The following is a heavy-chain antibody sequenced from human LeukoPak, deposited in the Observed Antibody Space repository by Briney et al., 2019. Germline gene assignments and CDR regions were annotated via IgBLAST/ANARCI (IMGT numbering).Heavy chain of an antibody. CDR1: GGSISGYY. CDR2: IYYTGST. D-gene: IGHD4-17*01. V-gene: IGHV4-59*01. Sequence: AETLSLTCTVSGGSISGYYWSWMRQPPAKGLEWIGYIYYTGSTNYNPSLKSRVIISVDTSKNQFSLKVSSVTAADTAVYYCVRSKSGTYGWFDPWGQGTLVTVSS. J-gene: IGHJ5*02. CDR3: VRSKSGTYGWFDP.